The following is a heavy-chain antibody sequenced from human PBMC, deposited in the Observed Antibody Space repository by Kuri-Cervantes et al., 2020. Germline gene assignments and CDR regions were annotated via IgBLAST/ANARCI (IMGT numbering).Heavy chain of an antibody. CDR2: ISSSSSTI. V-gene: IGHV3-48*01. CDR3: VGANPSSDY. Sequence: GESLKISCAASGFTFSSYSMNWVRQAPGKGLEWVSYISSSSSTIYYADSVKGRFTISRDNSKNTLDLQMNSLRAEDSALYYCVGANPSSDYWGQGTLVTVSS. CDR1: GFTFSSYS. J-gene: IGHJ4*02. D-gene: IGHD2-8*01.